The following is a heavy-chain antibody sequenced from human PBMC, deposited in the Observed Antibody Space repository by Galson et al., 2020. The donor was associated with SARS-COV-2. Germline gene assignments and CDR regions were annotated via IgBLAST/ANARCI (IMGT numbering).Heavy chain of an antibody. CDR2: ISGSGVTT. Sequence: TGGSLRLSCAASGFTFTTYAMSWVRQAPGKGLEWVSVISGSGVTTYYADSVKGRFTISRDNSKNTLYLQMNSLRAEDTAVYHCANIRGTGRYFNYHGIDVWGQGTTVTVSS. CDR1: GFTFTTYA. V-gene: IGHV3-23*01. J-gene: IGHJ6*02. D-gene: IGHD3-10*01. CDR3: ANIRGTGRYFNYHGIDV.